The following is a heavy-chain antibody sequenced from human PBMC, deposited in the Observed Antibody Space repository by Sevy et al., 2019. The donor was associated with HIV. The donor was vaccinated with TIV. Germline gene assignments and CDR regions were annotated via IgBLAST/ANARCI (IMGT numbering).Heavy chain of an antibody. Sequence: GGSLRLSCAASGFTFNNYWMSWVRQAPGRGLEWVANIRQDGSEKYNVDSLKGRFTISRDNAKNSMYLQMNSLRAEDKAAYYCESEREGWDLGGHYFEYWGQGTLVTVSS. J-gene: IGHJ4*02. CDR3: ESEREGWDLGGHYFEY. D-gene: IGHD1-26*01. CDR1: GFTFNNYW. V-gene: IGHV3-7*01. CDR2: IRQDGSEK.